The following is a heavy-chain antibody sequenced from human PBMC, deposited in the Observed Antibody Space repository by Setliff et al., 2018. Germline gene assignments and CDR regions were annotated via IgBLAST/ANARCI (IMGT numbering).Heavy chain of an antibody. D-gene: IGHD3-10*01. CDR2: IYTSGST. Sequence: SETLSLTCTVSGGSISSGSYYWSWIRQPAGKGLEWIGRIYTSGSTNYNPSLKSRVTISVDTSKNQFSLKLSSVTAADTAVYYCARDVRYYYGSGSYYNDWFDPWGQGTLVTISS. CDR3: ARDVRYYYGSGSYYNDWFDP. V-gene: IGHV4-61*02. CDR1: GGSISSGSYY. J-gene: IGHJ5*02.